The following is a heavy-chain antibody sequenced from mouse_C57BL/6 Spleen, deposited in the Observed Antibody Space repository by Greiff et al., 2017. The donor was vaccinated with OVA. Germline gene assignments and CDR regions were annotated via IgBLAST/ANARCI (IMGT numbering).Heavy chain of an antibody. CDR3: ARTSYYSNGDWFAY. V-gene: IGHV1-55*01. CDR1: GYTFTSYW. CDR2: IYPGSGST. J-gene: IGHJ3*01. D-gene: IGHD2-5*01. Sequence: VQLQQPGAELVKPGASVKMSCKASGYTFTSYWITWVKQRPGQGLEWIGDIYPGSGSTNYNEKFKSKATLTVDTSSSTAYMQLSSLTSEDSAVYYCARTSYYSNGDWFAYWGQGTLVTVSA.